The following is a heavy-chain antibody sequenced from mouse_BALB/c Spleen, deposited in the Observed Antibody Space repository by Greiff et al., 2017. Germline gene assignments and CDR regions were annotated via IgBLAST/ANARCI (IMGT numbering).Heavy chain of an antibody. Sequence: EVQRVESGGGLVQPGGSRKLSCAASGFTFSSFGMHWVRQAPEKGLEWVAYISSGSSTIYYADTVKGRFTISRDNPKNTLFLQMTSLRSEDTAMYYCARSTTVVDWFAYWGQGTLVTVSA. CDR2: ISSGSSTI. CDR1: GFTFSSFG. J-gene: IGHJ3*01. D-gene: IGHD1-1*01. CDR3: ARSTTVVDWFAY. V-gene: IGHV5-17*02.